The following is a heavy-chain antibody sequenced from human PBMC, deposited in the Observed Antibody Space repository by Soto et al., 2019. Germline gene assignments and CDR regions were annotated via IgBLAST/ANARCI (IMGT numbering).Heavy chain of an antibody. V-gene: IGHV2-70*12. CDR2: IDWGDEK. J-gene: IGHJ6*02. Sequence: GSGPTLVNPTQTLTLTCTFSGFSLSTSGMCVSWIRQPPGKALEWLALIDWGDEKYYSTSLKTRLTITKDTSKNQVVLTMTNMDPVDTATYYCIQSRCGGDCLQSYASYYYYGMDVWGQGTTVTVSS. CDR3: IQSRCGGDCLQSYASYYYYGMDV. D-gene: IGHD2-21*02. CDR1: GFSLSTSGMC.